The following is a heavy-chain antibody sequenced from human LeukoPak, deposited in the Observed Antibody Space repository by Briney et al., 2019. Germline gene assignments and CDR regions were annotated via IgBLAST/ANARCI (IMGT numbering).Heavy chain of an antibody. Sequence: QSGGSLRLSCAASGFTVISNYMSWVRQAPGKGLEWVSVIYSGGSTYYADSVKGRFTISRDNSKNSLYLQMNSLRAEDTAVYYCARHWLLDAFDIWGQGTMVTVPS. CDR3: ARHWLLDAFDI. CDR2: IYSGGST. CDR1: GFTVISNY. D-gene: IGHD3-22*01. J-gene: IGHJ3*02. V-gene: IGHV3-53*01.